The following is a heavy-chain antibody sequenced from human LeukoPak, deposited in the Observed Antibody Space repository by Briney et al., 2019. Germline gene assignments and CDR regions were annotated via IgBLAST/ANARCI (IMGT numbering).Heavy chain of an antibody. D-gene: IGHD3-22*01. J-gene: IGHJ4*02. V-gene: IGHV1-8*01. Sequence: GASVKVSCKASGYTFTSYDINWVRQATGQGLEWMGWMNPNSGNTGYAQKFQGGVTMTRNTSISTAYMEPSSLRSEDTAVYYCARWDYDSSGYYYGAYWGQGTLVTVSS. CDR1: GYTFTSYD. CDR2: MNPNSGNT. CDR3: ARWDYDSSGYYYGAY.